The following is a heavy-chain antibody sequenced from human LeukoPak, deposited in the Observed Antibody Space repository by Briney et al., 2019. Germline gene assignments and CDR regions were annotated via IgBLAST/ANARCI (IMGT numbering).Heavy chain of an antibody. CDR2: IKQDGSEK. J-gene: IGHJ6*02. Sequence: PGGSLRLSCAASGFTFSSYWMSWVRQAPGTGLEWVANIKQDGSEKYYVDSVKGRFTISRDNAKNSLYLQMNSLRAEDTAVYYCARDREYYDFWSGYENYGMDVWGQGTTVTVSS. D-gene: IGHD3-3*01. V-gene: IGHV3-7*01. CDR3: ARDREYYDFWSGYENYGMDV. CDR1: GFTFSSYW.